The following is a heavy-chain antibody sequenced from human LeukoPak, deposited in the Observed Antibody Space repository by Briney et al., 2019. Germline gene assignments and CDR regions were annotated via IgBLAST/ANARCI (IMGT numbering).Heavy chain of an antibody. Sequence: SETLSLTCTVPGGSISSYYWSWIRQPPGKGLEWIGYIYYSGSTNYNPSLKSRVTISVDTSKNQFSLKLSSVTAADTAVYYCARDSLYCSSTSCYFNWFDPWGQGTLVTVSS. CDR1: GGSISSYY. CDR2: IYYSGST. V-gene: IGHV4-59*01. D-gene: IGHD2-2*01. J-gene: IGHJ5*02. CDR3: ARDSLYCSSTSCYFNWFDP.